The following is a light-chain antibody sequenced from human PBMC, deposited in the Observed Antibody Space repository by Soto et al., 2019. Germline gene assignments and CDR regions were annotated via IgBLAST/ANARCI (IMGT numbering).Light chain of an antibody. Sequence: DIVMTQSPLSLPVTPGEPSSISCRSSQTLLHSNGYNYLDWYLQKPGQSPQLLIYLGSNRASGVPDRFSGSGSGTEFILTISSLQPDDFATYYCQQYDSYSWTFDQGTKVDIK. J-gene: IGKJ1*01. V-gene: IGKV2-28*01. CDR1: QTLLHSNGYNY. CDR2: LGS. CDR3: QQYDSYSWT.